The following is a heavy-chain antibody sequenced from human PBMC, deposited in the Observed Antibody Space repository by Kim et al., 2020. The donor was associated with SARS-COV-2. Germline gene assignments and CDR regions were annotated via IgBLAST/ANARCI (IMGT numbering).Heavy chain of an antibody. Sequence: GGSLRLSCAASGFTFGSYAMGWVRQAPGKGLEWVSSLSGTGGGAHFAESVRGRFAISRDNSKNTLYLQMNSLRAEDTAVYFCARLLLGIRAFDIWGQG. CDR1: GFTFGSYA. CDR3: ARLLLGIRAFDI. V-gene: IGHV3-23*01. D-gene: IGHD1-26*01. J-gene: IGHJ3*02. CDR2: LSGTGGGA.